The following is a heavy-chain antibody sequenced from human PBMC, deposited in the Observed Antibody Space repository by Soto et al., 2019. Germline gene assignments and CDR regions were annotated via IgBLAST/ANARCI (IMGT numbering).Heavy chain of an antibody. Sequence: QVQLVQSGAEVRQPASSVKVSCKTSGGTFSSYAISWVRQAPGQGLEWMGGIVPIVDTSTYAQKFQGRVTITADESTSTVSMELSSLRFDDTAVYYCVRVVAIPGYPDNWGQGTLVTVSS. CDR3: VRVVAIPGYPDN. J-gene: IGHJ4*02. CDR1: GGTFSSYA. D-gene: IGHD5-12*01. V-gene: IGHV1-69*12. CDR2: IVPIVDTS.